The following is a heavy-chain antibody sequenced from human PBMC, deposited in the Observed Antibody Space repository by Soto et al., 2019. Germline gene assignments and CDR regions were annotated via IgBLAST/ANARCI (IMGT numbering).Heavy chain of an antibody. J-gene: IGHJ4*02. CDR2: ISAYNGNT. Sequence: ASVKVSCKASGYTFTSYGISWVRQAPGQGLEWMGWISAYNGNTNYAQKFQGRVTMTRDTSTSTVYMELSSLRSEDTAVYYCARVDYCSSTSCHPRGGLDYFDYWGQGTLVTVSS. V-gene: IGHV1-18*04. CDR1: GYTFTSYG. D-gene: IGHD2-2*01. CDR3: ARVDYCSSTSCHPRGGLDYFDY.